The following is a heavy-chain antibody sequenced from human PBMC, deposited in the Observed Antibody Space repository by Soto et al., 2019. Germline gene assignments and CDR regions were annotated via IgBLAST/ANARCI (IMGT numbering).Heavy chain of an antibody. V-gene: IGHV4-4*02. CDR2: INHSGST. CDR1: SGSISSSNW. Sequence: SETLSLTCAVSSGSISSSNWWSWVRQPPGKGLEWIGEINHSGSTNYNPSLKSRVTISVDTSKNQFSLKLSSVTAADTAVYYCARGLAAALDYWGQGTLVTVSS. J-gene: IGHJ4*02. D-gene: IGHD6-13*01. CDR3: ARGLAAALDY.